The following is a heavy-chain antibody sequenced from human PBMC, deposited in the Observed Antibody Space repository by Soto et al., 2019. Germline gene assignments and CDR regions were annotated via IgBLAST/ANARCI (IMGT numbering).Heavy chain of an antibody. Sequence: QVQLVQSGAEVKKPGASVKVSCKTSGYSFTRYGFSWVRQAPGQGLEWMGWISGSNEDTHYAQKFQGRVSMTTDTPTNTAYMELSSLRPDGTAAYYCARNSSSGYFDSSDYPTGFDFWGQGTLVTVSS. CDR1: GYSFTRYG. J-gene: IGHJ4*02. V-gene: IGHV1-18*04. CDR3: ARNSSSGYFDSSDYPTGFDF. CDR2: ISGSNEDT. D-gene: IGHD3-22*01.